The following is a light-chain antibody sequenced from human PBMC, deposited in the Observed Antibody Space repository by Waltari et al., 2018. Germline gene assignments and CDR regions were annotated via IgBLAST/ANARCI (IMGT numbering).Light chain of an antibody. Sequence: EIVLTQSPATLSLSPGERASLSRRASQSISSYLAWSQQKPGQAPRLLIYDASTRATGIPARFSGSWSGTDFTLIISSLEPEDFAVYYCQHRGYWPPEATFGPGTKVDIK. CDR3: QHRGYWPPEAT. CDR2: DAS. V-gene: IGKV3-11*01. J-gene: IGKJ3*01. CDR1: QSISSY.